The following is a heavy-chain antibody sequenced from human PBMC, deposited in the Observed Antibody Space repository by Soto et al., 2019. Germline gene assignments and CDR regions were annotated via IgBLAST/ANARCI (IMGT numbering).Heavy chain of an antibody. CDR1: GGSINNYY. CDR3: ARLGGYYQSLDT. V-gene: IGHV4-59*08. Sequence: QVQLQESGPGLVKPSETLSLTCTVSGGSINNYYWTWIRQPPGKGLEWIGYVYYTGTTRHNPSLKSRVTISGDTSKNQISLKLSSVTAADTAFYYCARLGGYYQSLDTWGQGTLVTVSS. D-gene: IGHD3-22*01. CDR2: VYYTGTT. J-gene: IGHJ5*02.